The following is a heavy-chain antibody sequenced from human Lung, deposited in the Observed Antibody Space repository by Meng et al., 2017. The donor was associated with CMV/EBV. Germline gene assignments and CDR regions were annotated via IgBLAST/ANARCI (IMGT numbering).Heavy chain of an antibody. J-gene: IGHJ5*02. V-gene: IGHV4-31*03. Sequence: GRLQDSGPGLVQSSQTLPLTGTVSGGSISSGGYYWSWIRQHPGKGLEWIGYIHSSGSTYYNPSLRSRLTISVDTSKNQFSLKLSSVTAADTAVYYCARASYGSGSPLGESWFDPWGQGTLVTVSS. CDR1: GGSISSGGYY. CDR2: IHSSGST. CDR3: ARASYGSGSPLGESWFDP. D-gene: IGHD3-10*01.